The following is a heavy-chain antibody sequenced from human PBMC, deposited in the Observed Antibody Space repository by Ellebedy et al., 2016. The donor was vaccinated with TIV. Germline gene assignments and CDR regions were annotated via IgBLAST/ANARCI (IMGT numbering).Heavy chain of an antibody. V-gene: IGHV3-23*01. CDR1: GFTFSDYA. CDR2: ISGSGHST. D-gene: IGHD3-9*01. CDR3: AKDEGAWLVGQRLVGPEY. Sequence: GESLKISCAASGFTFSDYAMNWVRQAPGKALEWVSVISGSGHSTYYADSVKGRFTISRDDSKNMLFLQMNSLRAEDTAVYYCAKDEGAWLVGQRLVGPEYWGQGTLVTVSS. J-gene: IGHJ4*02.